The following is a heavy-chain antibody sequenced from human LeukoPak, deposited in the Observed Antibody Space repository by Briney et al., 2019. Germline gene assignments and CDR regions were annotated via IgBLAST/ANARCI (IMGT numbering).Heavy chain of an antibody. D-gene: IGHD2-15*01. CDR2: IIPILGIA. CDR1: GGTFSSYA. V-gene: IGHV1-69*04. Sequence: ASVKVSCKASGGTFSSYAISWVRQAPGQGLEWMGRIIPILGIANYAQKFQGRVTITADKSTSTDYMELSSLRSEDTAVYYCAREEENRLLLPWGQGTLVTVSS. J-gene: IGHJ5*02. CDR3: AREEENRLLLP.